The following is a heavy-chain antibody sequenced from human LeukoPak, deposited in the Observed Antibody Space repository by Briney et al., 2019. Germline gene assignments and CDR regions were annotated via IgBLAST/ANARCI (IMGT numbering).Heavy chain of an antibody. CDR1: GYTFTGYY. Sequence: GASVKVSCKASGYTFTGYYMHWVRQAPGQGLEWMGWINPNSGDTNYAQKFQGRVTMTRDTSISTAYMELSSLRSDDTAVYYCARDHDFLIPGVSDYWGQGTLVTVSS. D-gene: IGHD3-3*01. CDR3: ARDHDFLIPGVSDY. J-gene: IGHJ4*02. CDR2: INPNSGDT. V-gene: IGHV1-2*02.